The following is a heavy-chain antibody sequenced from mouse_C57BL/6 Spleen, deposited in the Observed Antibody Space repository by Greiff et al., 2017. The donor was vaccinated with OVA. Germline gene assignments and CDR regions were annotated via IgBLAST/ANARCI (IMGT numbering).Heavy chain of an antibody. CDR1: GFTFSDAW. CDR3: NYYGSSYNWYFDV. D-gene: IGHD1-1*01. V-gene: IGHV6-6*01. Sequence: EVKVEESGGGLVQPGGSMKLSCAASGFTFSDAWMDWVRQSPEKGLEWVAEIRNKANNHATYYAESVKGRFTISRDDSKSSVYLQMNSLRAEDTGIYYCNYYGSSYNWYFDVWGTGTTVTVSS. J-gene: IGHJ1*03. CDR2: IRNKANNHAT.